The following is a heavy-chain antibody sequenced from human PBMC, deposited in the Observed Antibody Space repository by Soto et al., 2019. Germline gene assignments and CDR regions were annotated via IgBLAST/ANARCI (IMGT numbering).Heavy chain of an antibody. CDR3: AKGRASGYYYGYCDY. J-gene: IGHJ4*02. D-gene: IGHD3-22*01. Sequence: EVQLLESGGGLVQPGGSLRLSCAASGFTFSSYAMSWVRQAPGKGLEWVSAISGSGGSTYYADSVKGRFTISRDNSKNTLYRQMNSLRAEDTAVYYCAKGRASGYYYGYCDYWGQGTLVTVSS. V-gene: IGHV3-23*01. CDR2: ISGSGGST. CDR1: GFTFSSYA.